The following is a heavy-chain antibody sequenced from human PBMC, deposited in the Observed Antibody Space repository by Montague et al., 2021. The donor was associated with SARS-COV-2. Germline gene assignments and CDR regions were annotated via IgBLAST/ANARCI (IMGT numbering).Heavy chain of an antibody. CDR3: ASLTMDRGAEPYYFDY. V-gene: IGHV3-74*01. CDR2: INSDGSST. D-gene: IGHD3-10*01. J-gene: IGHJ4*02. Sequence: SLRLSCAASGFTFSSYWMHWVRQAPGKGLVWVSRINSDGSSTSYADSVKGRFAISRDNAKNTLYLQMNSLRAEDTAVYYCASLTMDRGAEPYYFDYWGQGTLVTVSS. CDR1: GFTFSSYW.